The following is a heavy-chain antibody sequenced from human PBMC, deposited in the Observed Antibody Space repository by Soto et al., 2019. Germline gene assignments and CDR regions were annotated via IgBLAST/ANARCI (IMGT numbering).Heavy chain of an antibody. J-gene: IGHJ3*02. CDR3: ARAYSDAFDI. CDR1: GFTFSDYY. CDR2: ISSSGTGI. V-gene: IGHV3-11*01. D-gene: IGHD2-15*01. Sequence: PXGSLRLSCSAAGFTFSDYYKTWIRQAPGKGLEWVSYISSSGTGIYYPDSVKGRFTISRDNAKNTLYLQMSSLRAEDTAVYYCARAYSDAFDIWGRGTMVTVSS.